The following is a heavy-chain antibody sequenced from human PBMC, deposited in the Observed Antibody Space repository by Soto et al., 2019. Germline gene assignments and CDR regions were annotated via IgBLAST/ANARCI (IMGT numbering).Heavy chain of an antibody. CDR1: GYIFPNYW. J-gene: IGHJ5*02. CDR3: AGHRSPKDGYNYPLFDP. CDR2: IDPGDSST. D-gene: IGHD5-12*01. V-gene: IGHV5-10-1*01. Sequence: PGESLKISCKGSGYIFPNYWISWVRQMPVKGLEWRGRIDPGDSSTTYNPSFQGHVIFSADKYITTAYLQLSSLSAWDTAIYSCAGHRSPKDGYNYPLFDPSGQANLVTLSS.